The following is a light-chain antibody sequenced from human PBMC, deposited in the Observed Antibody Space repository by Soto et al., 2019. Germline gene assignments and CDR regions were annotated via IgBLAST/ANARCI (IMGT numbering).Light chain of an antibody. V-gene: IGLV2-11*01. CDR2: DVN. CDR3: CSYAGTYTHYV. CDR1: SSDVGGYNF. J-gene: IGLJ1*01. Sequence: QSALTQPRSVSGSHGQSVTISCTGTSSDVGGYNFVSWYQQHPGKAPKLMIYDVNKRPTGVPGRFSGSKSGNTASLTISGLQAEDEADYYCCSYAGTYTHYVFGTGTKVTVL.